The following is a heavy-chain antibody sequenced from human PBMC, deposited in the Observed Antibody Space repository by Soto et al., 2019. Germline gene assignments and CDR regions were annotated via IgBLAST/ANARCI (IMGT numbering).Heavy chain of an antibody. V-gene: IGHV3-9*01. CDR1: GFTFDDYA. CDR2: ISWNSGSI. Sequence: EVQLVESGGGLVQPGRSLRLSCAASGFTFDDYAMHWVRQAPGKGLEWVSGISWNSGSIGYADSVKGRFTISRDNAKNSLYLQMNILRAEDTALYYCEKDNWVGATKGYYDDGMDVWGQGTTVTVSS. D-gene: IGHD1-26*01. J-gene: IGHJ6*02. CDR3: EKDNWVGATKGYYDDGMDV.